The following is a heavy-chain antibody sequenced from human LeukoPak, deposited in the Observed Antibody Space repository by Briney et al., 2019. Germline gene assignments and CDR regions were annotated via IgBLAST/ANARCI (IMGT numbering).Heavy chain of an antibody. D-gene: IGHD3-22*01. V-gene: IGHV3-9*03. J-gene: IGHJ4*02. CDR2: ISWNSGSI. Sequence: QPGRSLRLSCAASGFTFDDYAMHWVRQAPGKGLEWVSGISWNSGSIGYADSVKGRFTISRDNAKNSLYLQMNSLRAEDMALYYCAKDMGRYYDSSGFFDYWGQGTLVTVPS. CDR1: GFTFDDYA. CDR3: AKDMGRYYDSSGFFDY.